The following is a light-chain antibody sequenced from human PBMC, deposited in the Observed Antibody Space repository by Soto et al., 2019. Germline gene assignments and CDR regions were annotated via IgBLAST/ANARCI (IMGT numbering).Light chain of an antibody. Sequence: DIQMTQSPSTLCASVGDRVTITCRASESIDSWLAWHQQKPGRAPKLLISKASSLESGVPSRFSGSGFGTEFTLTISSLQPDDFATYYCQQYNSYGTLGQGTKVDIK. J-gene: IGKJ1*01. V-gene: IGKV1-5*03. CDR3: QQYNSYGT. CDR2: KAS. CDR1: ESIDSW.